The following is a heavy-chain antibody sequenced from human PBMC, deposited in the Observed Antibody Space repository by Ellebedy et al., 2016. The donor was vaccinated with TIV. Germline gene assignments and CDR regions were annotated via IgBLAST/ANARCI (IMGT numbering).Heavy chain of an antibody. CDR3: ARGPWDSSYRYFDL. CDR1: GGSFSAYY. V-gene: IGHV4-34*01. J-gene: IGHJ2*01. Sequence: SQTLSLTCAVYGGSFSAYYWTWIRQPPGKGLEWIGEINHSGSTNYNPSLKSRVTISVDTSKKQFSLKLSSMTAADTAVYYCARGPWDSSYRYFDLWGRGTLITVSS. D-gene: IGHD6-6*01. CDR2: INHSGST.